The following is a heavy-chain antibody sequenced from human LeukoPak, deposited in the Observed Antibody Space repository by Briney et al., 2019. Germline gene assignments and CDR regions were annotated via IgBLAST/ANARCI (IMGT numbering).Heavy chain of an antibody. J-gene: IGHJ4*02. V-gene: IGHV5-51*01. Sequence: GASLQISSKGSGSIFTSYWIGWVRQLPGKGVEWMGIIYPGDSDTRYSPSFQGQVTISADKSISTGYLKWSSLKASDTAMYYCARQNTGDTAMVIDCFDYWGQGTLVTVSS. CDR2: IYPGDSDT. CDR1: GSIFTSYW. CDR3: ARQNTGDTAMVIDCFDY. D-gene: IGHD5-18*01.